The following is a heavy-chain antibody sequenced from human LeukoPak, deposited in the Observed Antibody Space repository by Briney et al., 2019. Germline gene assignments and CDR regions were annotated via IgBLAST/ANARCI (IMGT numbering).Heavy chain of an antibody. CDR3: ARDSVVEGDDYYYHMDV. V-gene: IGHV3-7*01. J-gene: IGHJ6*03. Sequence: GGSLRLSCAASGFTFSSYWMSWVRQAPGKGLEWVANIKQDGSEKYYVDSVKGRFTISRDNAKNSLYLQMNSLRAEDTAVYYCARDSVVEGDDYYYHMDVWGKGTTVTVSS. CDR2: IKQDGSEK. D-gene: IGHD2-15*01. CDR1: GFTFSSYW.